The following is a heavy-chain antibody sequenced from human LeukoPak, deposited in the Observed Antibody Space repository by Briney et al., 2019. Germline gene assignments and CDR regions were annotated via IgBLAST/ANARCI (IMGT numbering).Heavy chain of an antibody. CDR2: YYHSGRT. D-gene: IGHD3-22*01. CDR1: GGSFSGFY. CDR3: ARGPPYYYDSSGYYRFDY. Sequence: SETLSLTCAVSGGSFSGFYWSWIRQPPGKGLEWIGEYYHSGRTNYNPSLKSRVTISVDTSKNQFSLKLSSVTAADTAVYYCARGPPYYYDSSGYYRFDYWGQGTLVTVS. J-gene: IGHJ4*02. V-gene: IGHV4-34*01.